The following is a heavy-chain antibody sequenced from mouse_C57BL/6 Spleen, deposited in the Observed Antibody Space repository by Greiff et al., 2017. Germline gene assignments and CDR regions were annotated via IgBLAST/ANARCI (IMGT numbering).Heavy chain of an antibody. CDR2: IYPGNSDT. V-gene: IGHV1-5*01. CDR1: GYTFTSYW. CDR3: TRSPITTVVATDAMDY. Sequence: VQLQQSGTVLARPGASVKMSCKTSGYTFTSYWMHWVKQRPGQGLEWIGAIYPGNSDTSYNQKFKGKAKLTAVTSASTAYMELSSLTNEDSAVYYCTRSPITTVVATDAMDYWGQGTSVTVSS. D-gene: IGHD1-1*01. J-gene: IGHJ4*01.